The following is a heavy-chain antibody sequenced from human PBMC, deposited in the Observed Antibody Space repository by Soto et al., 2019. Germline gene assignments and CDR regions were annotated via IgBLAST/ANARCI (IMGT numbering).Heavy chain of an antibody. D-gene: IGHD2-15*01. CDR3: AKDRWYCSGGSCSTPDY. Sequence: QVQVVESGGGVVQPGRSLRLSCAASGFTFSDYGMHWVRQAPGKGLEWVAVISYDGSNKYYADSVKGRFTISRDNSKNTLYLQMSSLRAEDTAVYYCAKDRWYCSGGSCSTPDYWGQGTLVTVSS. CDR1: GFTFSDYG. V-gene: IGHV3-30*18. CDR2: ISYDGSNK. J-gene: IGHJ4*02.